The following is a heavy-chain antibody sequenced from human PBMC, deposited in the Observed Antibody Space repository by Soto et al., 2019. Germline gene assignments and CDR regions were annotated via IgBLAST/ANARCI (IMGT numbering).Heavy chain of an antibody. CDR2: INPNSRYM. V-gene: IGHV3-21*01. CDR1: GFTFSAYS. Sequence: EVQLLESGGGLVSPGGSLRLSCATSGFTFSAYSMDWVRQAPGKGLEWVSSINPNSRYMFYADSVRGRFTIFRDYAENSLHLQMNGLGVEDTGVYYCARHETWLTGDGFDIWGQGTLVTVSS. D-gene: IGHD7-27*01. CDR3: ARHETWLTGDGFDI. J-gene: IGHJ3*02.